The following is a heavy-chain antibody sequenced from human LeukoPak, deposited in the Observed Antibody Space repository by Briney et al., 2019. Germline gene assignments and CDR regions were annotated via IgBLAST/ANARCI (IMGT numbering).Heavy chain of an antibody. D-gene: IGHD2-2*01. J-gene: IGHJ4*02. CDR1: GFTFSSYG. Sequence: PGRSLRLSCAASGFTFSSYGMHWVRQAPGKGLEWVAVIWYDGSNKYYADSVKGRFTISRDNSKNTLYLQMNSLRAEDTAVYYCARGPGYCSSTSCYPPTGFDYWGQGTLVTVSP. V-gene: IGHV3-33*01. CDR3: ARGPGYCSSTSCYPPTGFDY. CDR2: IWYDGSNK.